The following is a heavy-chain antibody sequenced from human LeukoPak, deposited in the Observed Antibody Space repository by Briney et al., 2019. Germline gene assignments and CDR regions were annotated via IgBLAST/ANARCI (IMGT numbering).Heavy chain of an antibody. Sequence: GGSLRLSCEASGFTFRDYWMTWVRQAPGKGLEWVANVKQDGTEKFYVDSVKGRFTISRDNGKNSLYLQMNSLRVEDTAIYYCARAGGTSWADYWGQGTMVTVSS. D-gene: IGHD6-13*01. V-gene: IGHV3-7*01. CDR1: GFTFRDYW. CDR3: ARAGGTSWADY. CDR2: VKQDGTEK. J-gene: IGHJ4*02.